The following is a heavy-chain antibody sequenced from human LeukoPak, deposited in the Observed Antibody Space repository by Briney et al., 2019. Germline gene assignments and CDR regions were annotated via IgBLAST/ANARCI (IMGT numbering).Heavy chain of an antibody. Sequence: WASVKVSCKASGYTFTSYGISWVRQAPGQGLEWMGWISAYNGNTNYAQKLQGRVTMTTDTSTSTAYMELRSLRSGDTAVYYCARDSAYCSGGSCYSGVTDYWGQGTLVTVSS. CDR3: ARDSAYCSGGSCYSGVTDY. J-gene: IGHJ4*02. CDR2: ISAYNGNT. CDR1: GYTFTSYG. D-gene: IGHD2-15*01. V-gene: IGHV1-18*01.